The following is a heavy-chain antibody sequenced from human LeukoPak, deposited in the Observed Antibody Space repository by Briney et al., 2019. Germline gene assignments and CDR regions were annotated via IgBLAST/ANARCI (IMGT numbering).Heavy chain of an antibody. J-gene: IGHJ3*02. CDR3: VSGNDPDSTWENYRLDAFDI. Sequence: KPGGSLRLSCAASGYTFSHYSVNWVRQAPGKGLEWVSSISSTRDYIYYADSVKGRFTISRDNTKSSLYLQMNSLRAEDTAVYYCVSGNDPDSTWENYRLDAFDIWGQGTTVIVSS. CDR2: ISSTRDYI. D-gene: IGHD3-16*02. CDR1: GYTFSHYS. V-gene: IGHV3-21*01.